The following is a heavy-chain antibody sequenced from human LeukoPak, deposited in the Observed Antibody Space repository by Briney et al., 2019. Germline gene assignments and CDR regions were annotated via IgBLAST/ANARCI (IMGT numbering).Heavy chain of an antibody. CDR1: GGSFSGYY. CDR3: ARGAKNDYVWGSYRSYYFDY. Sequence: PSETLSLTCAVYGGSFSGYYWSWIRQPPGKGLEWIGEINHSGSTNYNPSLKSRVTISVDTSKTQFSLKLSSVTAADTAVYYCARGAKNDYVWGSYRSYYFDYWGQGTLVTVSS. CDR2: INHSGST. D-gene: IGHD3-16*02. V-gene: IGHV4-34*01. J-gene: IGHJ4*02.